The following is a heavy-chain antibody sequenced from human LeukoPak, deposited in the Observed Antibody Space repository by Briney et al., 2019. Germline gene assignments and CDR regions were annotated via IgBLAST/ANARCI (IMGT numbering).Heavy chain of an antibody. CDR3: AKDWGYSSSQGYYFDY. V-gene: IGHV3-23*01. J-gene: IGHJ4*02. CDR1: GFTFSNYA. Sequence: PGGSLRLSCAASGFTFSNYAVSWVRQAPGKGLEWVSGISGSGVAAYSADSVKGRFTISRDNAKNTLYLQMNSLRAEDTAVYYCAKDWGYSSSQGYYFDYWGQGTLVTVSS. D-gene: IGHD6-13*01. CDR2: ISGSGVAA.